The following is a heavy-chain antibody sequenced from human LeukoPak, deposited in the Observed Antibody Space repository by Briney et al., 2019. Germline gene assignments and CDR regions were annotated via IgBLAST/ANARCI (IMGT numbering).Heavy chain of an antibody. CDR2: FYYSGNT. J-gene: IGHJ4*02. V-gene: IGHV4-39*01. CDR3: ARLVVSSWYHEVLRGRDY. D-gene: IGHD6-13*01. Sequence: PGGSLRLSCAASGFTFSRYWMTWVRQAPGKGLEWLGSFYYSGNTYYKPSLKSRVTISVDTSKNQFSLRLSSVTAADTAVYYCARLVVSSWYHEVLRGRDYWGQGTLVTVSS. CDR1: GFTFSRYW.